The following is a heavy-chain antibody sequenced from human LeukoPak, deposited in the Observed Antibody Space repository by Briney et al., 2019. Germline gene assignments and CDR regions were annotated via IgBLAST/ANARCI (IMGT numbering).Heavy chain of an antibody. Sequence: PSETLSLTCTVSGGSISSSSYYWGWIRQPPGKGLEWIGSIYYSGSTYYNPSLKSRVTISVDTSKNQFSLKLSSVTAADTAVYYCAREGSDFWSAHWFDPWGQGTLVTVSS. CDR2: IYYSGST. V-gene: IGHV4-39*07. CDR1: GGSISSSSYY. D-gene: IGHD3-3*01. J-gene: IGHJ5*02. CDR3: AREGSDFWSAHWFDP.